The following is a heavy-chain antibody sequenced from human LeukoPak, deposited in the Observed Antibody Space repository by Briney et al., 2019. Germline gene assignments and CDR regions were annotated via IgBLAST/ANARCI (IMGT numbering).Heavy chain of an antibody. D-gene: IGHD5-24*01. V-gene: IGHV4-34*01. J-gene: IGHJ4*02. CDR1: GGSFSGYY. CDR3: ARIRRDGYNYPRYYFDY. Sequence: SETLSLTCAVYGGSFSGYYWSWIRQPPGKGLEWIGEINHSGSTNYNPSLKSRVTISVDTSKNQFSLKLSPVTAADTAVYYCARIRRDGYNYPRYYFDYWGQGTLVTVSS. CDR2: INHSGST.